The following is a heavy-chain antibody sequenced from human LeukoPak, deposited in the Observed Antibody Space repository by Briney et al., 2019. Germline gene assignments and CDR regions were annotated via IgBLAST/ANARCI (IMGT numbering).Heavy chain of an antibody. V-gene: IGHV3-30*04. Sequence: GGSLRLSCAASGFTFSSYAMHWVRQAPGKGLEWVAVISYDGSNKYYADSVKGRFTISRDNSKNTLYLQMNSLRAEDTAVYYCAKDGEATYSSGWYGYFDYWGQGTLVTVSS. CDR2: ISYDGSNK. CDR3: AKDGEATYSSGWYGYFDY. J-gene: IGHJ4*02. D-gene: IGHD6-19*01. CDR1: GFTFSSYA.